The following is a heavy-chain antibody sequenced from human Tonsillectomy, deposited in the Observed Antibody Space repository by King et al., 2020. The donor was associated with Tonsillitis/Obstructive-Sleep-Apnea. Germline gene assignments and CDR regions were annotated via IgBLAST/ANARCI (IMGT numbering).Heavy chain of an antibody. J-gene: IGHJ4*02. CDR1: GHSIRSTSYY. CDR2: IYYSGST. D-gene: IGHD5-24*01. Sequence: QLQESGPGLVKPSETLSLTCTVSGHSIRSTSYYWGWIRQPPGQGLQWIGTIYYSGSTYYNPSLKSRVTISVDTSKNHFSLKLTSVTAADTAVYYCARHVRDGYGTNFDYWGQGTLVTVSS. V-gene: IGHV4-39*01. CDR3: ARHVRDGYGTNFDY.